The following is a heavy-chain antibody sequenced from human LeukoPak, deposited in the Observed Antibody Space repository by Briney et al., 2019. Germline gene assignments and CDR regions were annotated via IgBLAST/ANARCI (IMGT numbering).Heavy chain of an antibody. J-gene: IGHJ4*02. CDR2: IYTSGST. D-gene: IGHD3-22*01. CDR3: ARSYYYDSSGYFPFDY. Sequence: SETLSLTCTVSGGSISSYYWSWIRQPAGKGLEWIGRIYTSGSTNYNPSLKSRVTMSVDTSKNQFSLKLSSVTAADTAVYYCARSYYYDSSGYFPFDYWGQGTLVTVSS. V-gene: IGHV4-4*07. CDR1: GGSISSYY.